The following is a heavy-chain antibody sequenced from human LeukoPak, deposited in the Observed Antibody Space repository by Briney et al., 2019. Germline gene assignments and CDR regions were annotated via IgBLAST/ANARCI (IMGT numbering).Heavy chain of an antibody. CDR1: GYTFTSYY. V-gene: IGHV1-46*01. Sequence: GASVKVSCKASGYTFTSYYMHWVRQAPGQGLEWMGIINPSGGSTSYAQKFQGRVTMTRATSTSTVYMELSSLRSEDTAVYYCARDSPRVYYGSGSYYNALGYWGQGTLVTVSS. CDR3: ARDSPRVYYGSGSYYNALGY. D-gene: IGHD3-10*01. CDR2: INPSGGST. J-gene: IGHJ4*02.